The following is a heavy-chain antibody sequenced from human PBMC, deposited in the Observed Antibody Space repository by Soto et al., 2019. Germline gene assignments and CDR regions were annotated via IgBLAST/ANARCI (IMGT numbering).Heavy chain of an antibody. J-gene: IGHJ4*02. CDR3: AREPWAADY. CDR2: IYSGGST. CDR1: GFTVSTKY. Sequence: EVQLVESGGGLVQPGGSLRLSCAASGFTVSTKYMSWVRQAPGKGLEWVSVIYSGGSTFYADSVRGRLTISRDNSKNTVNIQMNSLRAEDTAVYYCAREPWAADYWGQGNLVTVSS. V-gene: IGHV3-66*01. D-gene: IGHD3-16*01.